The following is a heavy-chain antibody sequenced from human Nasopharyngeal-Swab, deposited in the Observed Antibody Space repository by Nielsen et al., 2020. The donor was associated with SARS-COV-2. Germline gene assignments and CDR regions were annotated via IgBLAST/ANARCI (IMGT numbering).Heavy chain of an antibody. Sequence: ASVKVSCKVSGYTLTELSMHWVRQAPGKGLEWMGGFDPEDGETIYAQKFQGRVTMTRDTSTSTVYMELSSLRSEDTAVYYCARASGVGSFDIWGQGTMVTVSS. CDR2: FDPEDGET. CDR3: ARASGVGSFDI. J-gene: IGHJ3*02. CDR1: GYTLTELS. D-gene: IGHD1-26*01. V-gene: IGHV1-24*01.